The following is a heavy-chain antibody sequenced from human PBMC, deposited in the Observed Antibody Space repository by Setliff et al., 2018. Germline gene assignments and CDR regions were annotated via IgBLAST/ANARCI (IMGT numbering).Heavy chain of an antibody. V-gene: IGHV3-33*01. CDR2: IWYDGSYT. D-gene: IGHD5-12*01. J-gene: IGHJ3*02. CDR3: AGDPPYSGYAFHI. Sequence: GGSLRLSCAASGFTFSSYAMHWVRQAPGKGLDWVAYIWYDGSYTYYTGSVKGRFTISRDNSRNTVYLQMNSLRAEDTAVYYCAGDPPYSGYAFHIWGQGTVVTVSS. CDR1: GFTFSSYA.